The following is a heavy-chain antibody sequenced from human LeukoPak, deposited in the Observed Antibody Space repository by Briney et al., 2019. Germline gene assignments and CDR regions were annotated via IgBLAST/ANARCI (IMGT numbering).Heavy chain of an antibody. Sequence: SETLSLTCAVYGRSFSGYYWSWIRQPPGKGLEWIGEINHSGSTNYNPSLKSRVTISVDTSKNQFSLKLSSVTAADTAVYYCARHERRGYYDSSGYFYLPRGLFDYWGQGTLVTVSS. J-gene: IGHJ4*02. CDR3: ARHERRGYYDSSGYFYLPRGLFDY. CDR2: INHSGST. D-gene: IGHD3-22*01. CDR1: GRSFSGYY. V-gene: IGHV4-34*01.